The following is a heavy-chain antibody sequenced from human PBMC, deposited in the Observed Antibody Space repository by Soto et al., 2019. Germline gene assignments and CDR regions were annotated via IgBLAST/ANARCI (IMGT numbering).Heavy chain of an antibody. Sequence: ESGGGVVQPGRSLRLSCAASGFTFSSYTMHWVRQAPGRGLEWVAVRSDDGGNQYYADSVKGRFTISRDNSKSTLYLQMNILRGEDTAVYYCARDPRDIVTTITCFDYWGQGTLVTVSS. CDR3: ARDPRDIVTTITCFDY. CDR1: GFTFSSYT. J-gene: IGHJ4*02. CDR2: RSDDGGNQ. V-gene: IGHV3-30-3*01. D-gene: IGHD5-12*01.